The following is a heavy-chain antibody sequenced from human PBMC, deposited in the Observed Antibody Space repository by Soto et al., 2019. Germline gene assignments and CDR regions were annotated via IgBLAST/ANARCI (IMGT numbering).Heavy chain of an antibody. CDR3: ARDFWFGDDELVGYYYYYMDV. J-gene: IGHJ6*03. Sequence: EVQLVESGGGLVQPGGSLRLSCAASGFTFSSYSMNWVRQAPGKWLEWVSYISSSSSTIYYADSVKGRFTISRDNANNSLYLQMTGLSAEDTAVYYCARDFWFGDDELVGYYYYYMDVWGKGTTVTVSS. CDR2: ISSSSSTI. CDR1: GFTFSSYS. V-gene: IGHV3-48*01. D-gene: IGHD3-10*01.